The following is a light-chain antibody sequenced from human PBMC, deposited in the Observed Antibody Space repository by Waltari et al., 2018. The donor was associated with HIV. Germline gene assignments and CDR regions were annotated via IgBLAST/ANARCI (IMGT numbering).Light chain of an antibody. CDR3: QSADNSGTYDVV. CDR2: KDN. J-gene: IGLJ2*01. Sequence: SYDLTQPPSVSVSPVQTARITCSGDALTKQYVYWYQQKPGQAPVLVISKDNERPSGIPSRFSGFSSGTTVTLTISGVQAEDEADYYCQSADNSGTYDVVFGGGTKLTVL. V-gene: IGLV3-25*03. CDR1: ALTKQY.